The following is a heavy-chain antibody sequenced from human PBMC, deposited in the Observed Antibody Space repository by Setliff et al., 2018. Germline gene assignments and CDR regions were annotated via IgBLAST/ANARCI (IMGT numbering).Heavy chain of an antibody. CDR3: ARGLVDERTAYPYAEYFQY. J-gene: IGHJ4*01. D-gene: IGHD3-16*01. CDR1: GGSFSGYY. Sequence: PSETLSLTCAVSGGSFSGYYWSWIRQPPGKGLEWIGSIYYSGNTNYNPSLKSRVTISIDTSKNQFSLKLSSVTAADTAVYHCARGLVDERTAYPYAEYFQYWGDGTLVTVSS. V-gene: IGHV4-59*01. CDR2: IYYSGNT.